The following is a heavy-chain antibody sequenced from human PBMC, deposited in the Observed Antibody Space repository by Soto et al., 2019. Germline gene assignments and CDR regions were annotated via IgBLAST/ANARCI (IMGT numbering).Heavy chain of an antibody. CDR2: IIPIFGTA. CDR1: GGTFSSYA. CDR3: ARADYGGNYGTLWFDP. Sequence: QVQLVQSGAEVNTPGSSVTVSCKASGGTFSSYAISWVRQAPGQELEWQGGIIPIFGTANYAQKFQGRVTITADESTSTAYMELSSLRSEDTAVYYCARADYGGNYGTLWFDPWGQGTLVTVSS. V-gene: IGHV1-69*01. J-gene: IGHJ5*02. D-gene: IGHD4-17*01.